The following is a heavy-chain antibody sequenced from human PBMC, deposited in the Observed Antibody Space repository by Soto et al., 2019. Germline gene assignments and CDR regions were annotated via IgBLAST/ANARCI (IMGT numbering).Heavy chain of an antibody. V-gene: IGHV6-1*01. CDR1: GDSVSSNSAA. Sequence: SQTLSLTCAISGDSVSSNSAAWNWIRQSPSRGLEWLGRTYYRSKWYNDYAVSVKSRITINPDTSKNQFSLQLNSVTPEDTAVYYGAREVTIFGGPYYYCGMDVWGQGTTVSVSS. CDR2: TYYRSKWYN. D-gene: IGHD3-3*01. CDR3: AREVTIFGGPYYYCGMDV. J-gene: IGHJ6*02.